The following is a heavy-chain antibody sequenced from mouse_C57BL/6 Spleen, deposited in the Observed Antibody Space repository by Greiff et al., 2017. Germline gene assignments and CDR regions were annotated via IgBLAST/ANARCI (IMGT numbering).Heavy chain of an antibody. CDR3: ARPYGSSYECYFDY. J-gene: IGHJ2*01. CDR2: ISSGSSTI. Sequence: EVKVVESGGGLVKPGGSLKLSCAASGFTFSDYGMHWVRQAPEKGLEWVAYISSGSSTIYYADTVKGRFTISRDNAKNTLFLQMTSLRSEDTAMYYCARPYGSSYECYFDYWGQGTTLTVSS. CDR1: GFTFSDYG. D-gene: IGHD1-1*01. V-gene: IGHV5-17*01.